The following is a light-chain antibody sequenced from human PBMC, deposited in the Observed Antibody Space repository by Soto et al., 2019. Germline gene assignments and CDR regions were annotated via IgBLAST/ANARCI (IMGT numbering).Light chain of an antibody. CDR2: DAS. CDR3: QQRSNWPIT. V-gene: IGKV3-11*01. J-gene: IGKJ5*01. CDR1: QSVSGY. Sequence: EIVLIQSPATLSLSPGERATLSCRASQSVSGYLAWYQQKPGQAPRLLIYDASNRATGIPARFSGSGSGTDFTLTSSSLEPEDFAVYYCQQRSNWPITFGQGTRLEIK.